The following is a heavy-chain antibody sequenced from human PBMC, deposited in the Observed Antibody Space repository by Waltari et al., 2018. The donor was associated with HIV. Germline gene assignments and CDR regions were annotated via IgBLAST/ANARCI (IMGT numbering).Heavy chain of an antibody. J-gene: IGHJ3*02. CDR3: AKDFLGYYDSSGLGRIEI. D-gene: IGHD3-22*01. CDR1: GFTSNSSG. V-gene: IGHV3-30*18. Sequence: QVQLVESGGGVVQPGRSLRRSCVAPGFTSNSSGMPRVRQAPGKGLEWVAVMSFDGSSNYYADSLKGRFTISRDNSKNTLYLQMNSLRAEDTAVYYCAKDFLGYYDSSGLGRIEIWGQGTMVTVSS. CDR2: MSFDGSSN.